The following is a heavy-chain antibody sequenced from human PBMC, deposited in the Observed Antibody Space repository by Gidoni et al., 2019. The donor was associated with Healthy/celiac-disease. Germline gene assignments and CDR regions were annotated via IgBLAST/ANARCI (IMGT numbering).Heavy chain of an antibody. D-gene: IGHD2-15*01. V-gene: IGHV3-7*03. CDR1: GFTFSSYW. J-gene: IGHJ6*02. CDR2: IKQDGSEK. Sequence: EVQLVESGGGLVQPGGSLRRSCAASGFTFSSYWMSWVRQAPGKGLEWVANIKQDGSEKYYVDSVKGRFTISRDNAKNSLYLQMNSLRAEDTAVYYCAREGRVVVAASGMDVWGQGTTVTVSS. CDR3: AREGRVVVAASGMDV.